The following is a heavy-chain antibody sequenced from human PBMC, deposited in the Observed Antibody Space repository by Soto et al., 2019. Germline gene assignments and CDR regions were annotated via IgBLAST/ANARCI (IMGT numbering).Heavy chain of an antibody. CDR3: ATPYCSGGSCYEGFYYGMDV. V-gene: IGHV1-8*01. J-gene: IGHJ6*02. Sequence: ASVKVSCKASGYTFTSYDINWVRQATGQGLEWMGWMNPNSGNTGYAQKFQGRVTMTGNTSISTAYMELSSLRSEDTAVYYCATPYCSGGSCYEGFYYGMDVWGQGTTVTVSS. D-gene: IGHD2-15*01. CDR1: GYTFTSYD. CDR2: MNPNSGNT.